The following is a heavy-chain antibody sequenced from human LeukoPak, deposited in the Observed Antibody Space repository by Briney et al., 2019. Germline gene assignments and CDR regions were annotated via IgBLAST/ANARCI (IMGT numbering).Heavy chain of an antibody. D-gene: IGHD7-27*01. J-gene: IGHJ4*02. CDR1: GGSISSGGYY. Sequence: PSQTLSLTCTVSGGSISSGGYYWRWIRQHPGKGLEWIGYIYYSGSTYYNPSLKSRVTISVDTSKNQFSLKLSSVTAADTAVYYCARDYSGGNWGIQVGYFDYWGQGTLVTVSS. V-gene: IGHV4-31*03. CDR3: ARDYSGGNWGIQVGYFDY. CDR2: IYYSGST.